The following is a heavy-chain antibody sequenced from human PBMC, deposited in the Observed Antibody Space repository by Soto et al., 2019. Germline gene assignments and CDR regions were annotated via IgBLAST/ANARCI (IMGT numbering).Heavy chain of an antibody. CDR2: IYYRGST. Sequence: QVQLQESGPGLVKPSETLSLTCTVSGGSVSSGSYYWSWIRQPPGKGLEWIGYIYYRGSTNYNPSLKGRVTIAVDTSKDQFSLRLSSVTAADTAVYYWARLLPFSSWFDPWGQGTLVTVSS. V-gene: IGHV4-61*01. D-gene: IGHD2-15*01. J-gene: IGHJ5*02. CDR1: GGSVSSGSYY. CDR3: ARLLPFSSWFDP.